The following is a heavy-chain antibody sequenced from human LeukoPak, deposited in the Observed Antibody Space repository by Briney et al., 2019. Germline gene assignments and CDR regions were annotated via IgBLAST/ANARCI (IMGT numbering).Heavy chain of an antibody. V-gene: IGHV5-51*01. CDR1: GSIFTSYW. J-gene: IGHJ4*02. CDR2: IYPGDSDT. CDR3: ARQADYNLLTGYYKGHLDY. D-gene: IGHD3-9*01. Sequence: GASLQISCKGSGSIFTSYWIAWVRQLPGKGLERMEIIYPGDSDTRYSPSFQGQVTFSADKSISTAYLQWSSLQASDTAMYYCARQADYNLLTGYYKGHLDYWGQGTLVTVSS.